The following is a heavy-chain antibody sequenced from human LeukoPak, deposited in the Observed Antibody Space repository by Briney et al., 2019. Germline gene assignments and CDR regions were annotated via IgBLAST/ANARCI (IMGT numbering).Heavy chain of an antibody. CDR3: TSQRGYSYGCDY. Sequence: GGSLRLSCAASGFTFSSYSMNWVRQAPGKGLEWVSSISSSSSYIYYADSVKGRFTISRDNAKNSLYLHMNSLRAEDTAVYYCTSQRGYSYGCDYWGQGTLVTVSS. CDR2: ISSSSSYI. V-gene: IGHV3-21*03. D-gene: IGHD5-18*01. CDR1: GFTFSSYS. J-gene: IGHJ4*02.